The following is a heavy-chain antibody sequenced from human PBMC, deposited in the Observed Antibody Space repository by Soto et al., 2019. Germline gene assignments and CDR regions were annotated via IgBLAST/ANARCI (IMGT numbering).Heavy chain of an antibody. CDR1: GGSISSGGYS. D-gene: IGHD3-22*01. Sequence: QLQLQESGSGLVKPSQTLSLTCAVSGGSISSGGYSWSWIRQPPGKGLEWIGYIYHSGSTYYNPSLKSRVTISVDMSKNQFSLKLSSVTAADTAVYYCARENYYDSSGYDYWGQGTLVTVSS. V-gene: IGHV4-30-2*01. J-gene: IGHJ4*02. CDR2: IYHSGST. CDR3: ARENYYDSSGYDY.